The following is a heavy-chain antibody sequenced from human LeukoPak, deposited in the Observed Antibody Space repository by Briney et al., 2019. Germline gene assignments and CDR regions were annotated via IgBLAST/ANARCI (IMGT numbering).Heavy chain of an antibody. Sequence: SETLSLTCTVSGGSISSSSYYWGWIRQPPGKGLEWIGSIYYSGSTYYNPSLKSRVTISVDTSKNQFSLKLSSVTAADTAVYYCACTRNYDFWSGYRHYYGMDVWGQGTTVTVSS. CDR3: ACTRNYDFWSGYRHYYGMDV. V-gene: IGHV4-39*07. CDR1: GGSISSSSYY. J-gene: IGHJ6*02. CDR2: IYYSGST. D-gene: IGHD3-3*01.